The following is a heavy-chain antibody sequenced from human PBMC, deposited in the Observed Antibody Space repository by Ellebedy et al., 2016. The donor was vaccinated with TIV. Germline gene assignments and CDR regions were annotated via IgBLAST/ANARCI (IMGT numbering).Heavy chain of an antibody. CDR1: GFTFSSYA. CDR2: IKQDGSEK. V-gene: IGHV3-7*01. CDR3: FRFDY. J-gene: IGHJ4*02. Sequence: GESLKISCAASGFTFSSYAMSWVRQAPGKGLEWVANIKQDGSEKYYVDSVKGRFTISRDNAKNSLYLQMNSLRAEDTAVYYCFRFDYWGQGTLVTVSS.